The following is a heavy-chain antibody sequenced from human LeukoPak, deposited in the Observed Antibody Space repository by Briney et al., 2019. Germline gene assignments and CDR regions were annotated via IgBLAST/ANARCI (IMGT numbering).Heavy chain of an antibody. J-gene: IGHJ3*02. CDR3: AKDLTYYYGLGSSTNAFDI. CDR1: GFTFSDYY. V-gene: IGHV3-11*01. CDR2: ISSSGSTI. D-gene: IGHD3-10*01. Sequence: GGSLRLSCAASGFTFSDYYMSWIRQAPGKGLEWVSYISSSGSTIYYADSVMGRFTISRDNAKNSLYLQMNSLRAEDTAVYYCAKDLTYYYGLGSSTNAFDIWGQGTMVTVSS.